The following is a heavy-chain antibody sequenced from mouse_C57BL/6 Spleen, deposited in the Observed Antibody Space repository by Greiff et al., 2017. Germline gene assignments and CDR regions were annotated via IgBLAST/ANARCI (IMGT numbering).Heavy chain of an antibody. V-gene: IGHV1-82*01. CDR3: AREFYYGISYGYFDV. Sequence: QVQLQQSGPELVKPGASVKISCKASGYAFSSSWMNWVKQRPGKGLEWIGRIYPGDGDTNYNGKFKGKATLTADKSSSTAYMQLSSLTSEDSAVYFCAREFYYGISYGYFDVWGTGTTVTVSS. J-gene: IGHJ1*03. CDR1: GYAFSSSW. CDR2: IYPGDGDT. D-gene: IGHD1-1*01.